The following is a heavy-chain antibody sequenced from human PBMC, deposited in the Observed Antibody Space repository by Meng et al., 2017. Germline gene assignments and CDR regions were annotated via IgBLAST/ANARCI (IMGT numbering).Heavy chain of an antibody. Sequence: ASVKVSCKASGYTFTGYYMHWARQAPGQGLEWMGWINPNSGGTNYAQKFQGRVTMTRDTSISTAYMELSRLRSDDTAVYYCARVLSMYSSSWYENFYYGMDVWGQGTTVTVSS. CDR2: INPNSGGT. D-gene: IGHD6-13*01. CDR3: ARVLSMYSSSWYENFYYGMDV. J-gene: IGHJ6*02. V-gene: IGHV1-2*02. CDR1: GYTFTGYY.